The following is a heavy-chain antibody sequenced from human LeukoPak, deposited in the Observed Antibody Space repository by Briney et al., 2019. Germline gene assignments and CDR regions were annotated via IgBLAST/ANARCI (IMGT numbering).Heavy chain of an antibody. V-gene: IGHV1-18*01. D-gene: IGHD2-15*01. CDR2: ISAYNGNT. CDR1: GYTFTSYG. J-gene: IGHJ4*02. CDR3: AVAQGYCSGGSCYYFDY. Sequence: ASVKVSCKASGYTFTSYGISWVRQAPGQGLEWMGWISAYNGNTNYAQKLQGRVTMTTDTSTSTAYMELRSLRSDDTAVYYCAVAQGYCSGGSCYYFDYWGQGTLVTVSS.